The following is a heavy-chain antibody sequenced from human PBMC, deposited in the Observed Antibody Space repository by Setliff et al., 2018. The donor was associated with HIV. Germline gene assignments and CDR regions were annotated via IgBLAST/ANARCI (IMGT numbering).Heavy chain of an antibody. CDR1: GFTFSNYA. CDR3: AESCYSGCWFDP. Sequence: LRLSCAASGFTFSNYAVSWVRQAPGKGLEWVSTISGSSGGTYYADSVKGRFTIFRDNSKDTLYLQMNSLRAEDTAIYYCAESCYSGCWFDPWGQGTLVTVSS. J-gene: IGHJ5*02. D-gene: IGHD2-15*01. CDR2: ISGSSGGT. V-gene: IGHV3-23*01.